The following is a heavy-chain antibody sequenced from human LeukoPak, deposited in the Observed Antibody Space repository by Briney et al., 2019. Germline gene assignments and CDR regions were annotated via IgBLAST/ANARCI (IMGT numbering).Heavy chain of an antibody. CDR2: ISGSGIST. D-gene: IGHD5-12*01. Sequence: GGSLRLSCAASGFTFSSYDMSWVRQAPGKGLEWVSAISGSGISTYYADSVKGRFTISRDNSKNTLYLQMNSLRAEDTAVYYCAKEGYSDGTRPDYWGQGTLVTVSS. CDR1: GFTFSSYD. CDR3: AKEGYSDGTRPDY. V-gene: IGHV3-23*01. J-gene: IGHJ4*02.